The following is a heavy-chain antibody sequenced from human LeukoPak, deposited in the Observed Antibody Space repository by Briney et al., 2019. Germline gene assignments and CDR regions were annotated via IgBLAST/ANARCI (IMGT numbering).Heavy chain of an antibody. D-gene: IGHD3-10*01. CDR1: GFTFSDYA. CDR2: ISKDGGTK. J-gene: IGHJ6*03. Sequence: GGSLRLSCVVSGFTFSDYAMHWVRQAPGKGLEWLAVISKDGGTKYYADSVKGRFTISRDNSKNTLYLQMNSLRAEDTAVYYCAKEGSAWFGELFSYMDVWGKGTTVTISS. CDR3: AKEGSAWFGELFSYMDV. V-gene: IGHV3-30*04.